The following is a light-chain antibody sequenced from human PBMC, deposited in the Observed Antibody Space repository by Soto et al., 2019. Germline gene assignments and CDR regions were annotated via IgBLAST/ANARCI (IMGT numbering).Light chain of an antibody. CDR1: QGISSY. CDR3: QQLNSYPPFT. Sequence: IPLTQSPSSLSASVGDRVTITCRASQGISSYLAWYQQKPGKAPKLLIYAASTLQSGVPSRFSGSGSGTDFTLTISILQPEDFATYYCQQLNSYPPFTFGPGTKVDIK. V-gene: IGKV1-9*01. J-gene: IGKJ3*01. CDR2: AAS.